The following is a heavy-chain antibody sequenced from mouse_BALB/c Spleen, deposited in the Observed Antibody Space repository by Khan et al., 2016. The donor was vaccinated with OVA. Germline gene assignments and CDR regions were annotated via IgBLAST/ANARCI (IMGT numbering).Heavy chain of an antibody. Sequence: EVELVESGGDLVKPGGSLNLSCAASGFTFSSYSMSWVLPTPEKKLVWVVSISSGGDYTCYPDCVKGRFTISSDNAKNTLYLQMSDLKSEDTAMSCCEDHLTWSFAYWGQGTLVTVSA. CDR1: GFTFSSYS. D-gene: IGHD1-3*01. J-gene: IGHJ3*01. CDR3: EDHLTWSFAY. CDR2: ISSGGDYT. V-gene: IGHV5-6*01.